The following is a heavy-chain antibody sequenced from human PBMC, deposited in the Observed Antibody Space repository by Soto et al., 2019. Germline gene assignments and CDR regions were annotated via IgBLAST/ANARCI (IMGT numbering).Heavy chain of an antibody. Sequence: QLQLQESGPGLVKPSETLSLTCTVSGGSISSSNYYWGWIRQPPGKGLEWIGSIYYSGNTYYNPSVKSRVTISLETSKNQFSLKLSSVTAADTAVYYCATDYYYDSSGTPDYWGQGTLVTVSS. CDR3: ATDYYYDSSGTPDY. D-gene: IGHD3-22*01. CDR1: GGSISSSNYY. V-gene: IGHV4-39*01. J-gene: IGHJ4*02. CDR2: IYYSGNT.